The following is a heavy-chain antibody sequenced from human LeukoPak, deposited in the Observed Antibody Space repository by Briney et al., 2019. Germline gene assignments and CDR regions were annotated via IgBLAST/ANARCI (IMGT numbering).Heavy chain of an antibody. CDR3: ARVSGYDYSY. D-gene: IGHD5-12*01. CDR2: VSYDGGSE. J-gene: IGHJ4*02. V-gene: IGHV3-30-3*01. Sequence: GGSLRLSCAASRFTFTTFSDYVMHWARQAPGKGLEWVAAVSYDGGSEYYADSVKGRFTISRDNSKNTLYLQTNSLRAEDTAVYYCARVSGYDYSYWGQGTLVTVSS. CDR1: RFTFTTFSDYV.